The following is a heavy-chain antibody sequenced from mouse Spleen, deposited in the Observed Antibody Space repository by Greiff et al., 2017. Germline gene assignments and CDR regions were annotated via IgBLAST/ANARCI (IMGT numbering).Heavy chain of an antibody. Sequence: VQLQQSGAELARPGASVKMSCKASGYTFTSYTMHWVKQRPGQGLEWIGYINPSSGYTKYNQKFKDKATLTADKSSSTAYMQLSSLTSEDSAVYYCARDGALYYDGSFFDYWGQGTTLTVSS. CDR3: ARDGALYYDGSFFDY. J-gene: IGHJ2*01. CDR2: INPSSGYT. CDR1: GYTFTSYT. V-gene: IGHV1-4*01. D-gene: IGHD1-1*01.